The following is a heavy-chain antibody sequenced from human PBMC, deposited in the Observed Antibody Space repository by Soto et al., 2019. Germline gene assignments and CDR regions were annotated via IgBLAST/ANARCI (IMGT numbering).Heavy chain of an antibody. CDR3: ARDKPYYDSSGYYFDY. CDR2: INYGSSTI. CDR1: GFTFSSYS. V-gene: IGHV3-48*02. J-gene: IGHJ4*02. Sequence: PGGSLRLSCAASGFTFSSYSMNWVRQAPGKGLEWVSYINYGSSTIYYADSVKGRFTISRDNAKNSLYLQMNSLRDEDTAVYYCARDKPYYDSSGYYFDYWGQGALVTSPQ. D-gene: IGHD3-22*01.